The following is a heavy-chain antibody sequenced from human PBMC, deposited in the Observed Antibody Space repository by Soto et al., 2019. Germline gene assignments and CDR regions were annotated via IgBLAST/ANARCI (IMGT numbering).Heavy chain of an antibody. Sequence: EVQLVESGGGLVQPGGSLRLSCAASGFTFSSYWMHWVRRAPGKGLVWVSRINSDGSNTYYADSVEGRFTISRDNAKNTLSLQMNSLRAEDTAVYYCARGVSSWANWYFDLWGRGTLVTVSS. D-gene: IGHD6-13*01. CDR3: ARGVSSWANWYFDL. J-gene: IGHJ2*01. CDR2: INSDGSNT. V-gene: IGHV3-74*01. CDR1: GFTFSSYW.